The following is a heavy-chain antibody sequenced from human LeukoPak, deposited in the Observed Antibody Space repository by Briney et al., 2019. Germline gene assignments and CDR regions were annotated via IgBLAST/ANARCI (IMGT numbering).Heavy chain of an antibody. D-gene: IGHD3-22*01. J-gene: IGHJ4*02. Sequence: GASVKVSCKASGYTFTGYYMHWVRQAPGQGLEWMGWINPNSGGTNYAQKFQGRVTMTRDTSISTAYMELSRLRSDDTAVYYCASLYYYDSSGYYVESFDYWGQGTLVTVSS. V-gene: IGHV1-2*02. CDR1: GYTFTGYY. CDR3: ASLYYYDSSGYYVESFDY. CDR2: INPNSGGT.